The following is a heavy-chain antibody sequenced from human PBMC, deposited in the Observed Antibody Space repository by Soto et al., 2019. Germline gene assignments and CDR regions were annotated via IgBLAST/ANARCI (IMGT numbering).Heavy chain of an antibody. Sequence: GGSLRLSCAASGFTFSSYAMSWVRQAPGKGLEWVSAISGSGGSTYNADSVKGRFTISRDNSKNTLYLQMNSLRAEDTAVYYCAKDLVSLATNLLDYWGQGTLVTVSS. D-gene: IGHD1-26*01. V-gene: IGHV3-23*01. CDR1: GFTFSSYA. CDR3: AKDLVSLATNLLDY. CDR2: ISGSGGST. J-gene: IGHJ4*02.